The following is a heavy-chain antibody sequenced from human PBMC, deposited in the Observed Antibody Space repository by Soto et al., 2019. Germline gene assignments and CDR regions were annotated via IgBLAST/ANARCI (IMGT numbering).Heavy chain of an antibody. V-gene: IGHV3-53*04. CDR3: ARDIPYGSGIYGMDV. J-gene: IGHJ6*02. CDR2: IYSGGST. CDR1: GFTVSSNY. D-gene: IGHD3-10*01. Sequence: EVQLVESGGGLVQPGGSLRLSCAASGFTVSSNYMSWVRQAPGKGLEWVSVIYSGGSTYYADSVKGRFTISRHNSKNTRYLQMNSLRAEDTAVYYWARDIPYGSGIYGMDVWGQGTTVTVSS.